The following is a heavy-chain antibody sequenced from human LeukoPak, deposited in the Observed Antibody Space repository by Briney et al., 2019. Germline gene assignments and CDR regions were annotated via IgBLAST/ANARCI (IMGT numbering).Heavy chain of an antibody. CDR3: ASLRRGYSYGFDY. D-gene: IGHD5-18*01. J-gene: IGHJ4*02. V-gene: IGHV1-69*04. Sequence: GASVKVSCKASGYTFTSYAISWVRQAPGQGLEWMGRIIPILGIANYAQKFQGRVTITADKSTSTAYMELSSLRSEDTAVYYCASLRRGYSYGFDYWGQGTLVPVSS. CDR1: GYTFTSYA. CDR2: IIPILGIA.